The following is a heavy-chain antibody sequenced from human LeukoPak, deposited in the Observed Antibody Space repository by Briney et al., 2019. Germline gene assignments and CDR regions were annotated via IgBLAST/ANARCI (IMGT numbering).Heavy chain of an antibody. J-gene: IGHJ4*02. V-gene: IGHV3-23*01. CDR1: AFSFRSYA. CDR3: AKGAASRGYTYVAN. D-gene: IGHD5-18*01. CDR2: VSASGGST. Sequence: GRSLRLSCAASAFSFRSYAMIWVRQATGKGLEWVSTVSASGGSTYYADSVKGRFSISRDNSNNTLYLQMNSLRAEDTAVYYCAKGAASRGYTYVANWGQGTLVTVSS.